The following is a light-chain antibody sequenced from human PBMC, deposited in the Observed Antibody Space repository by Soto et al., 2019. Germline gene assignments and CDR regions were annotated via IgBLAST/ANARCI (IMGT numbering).Light chain of an antibody. CDR3: QQRTNWPLT. CDR1: QSVSRY. Sequence: ELVLTQSPATLSLSPGARATLSCRASQSVSRYLAWYQQRPGQAPRLLIYDASNRATGVPARFSGTGSGTDGTITIRSLEPEDFAVYYGQQRTNWPLTFGGGTKVDIK. V-gene: IGKV3-11*01. J-gene: IGKJ4*01. CDR2: DAS.